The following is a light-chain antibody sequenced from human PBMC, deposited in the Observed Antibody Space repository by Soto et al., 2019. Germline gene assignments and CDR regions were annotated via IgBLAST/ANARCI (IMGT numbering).Light chain of an antibody. CDR2: DAS. J-gene: IGKJ5*01. Sequence: EIVLTQSPATLSLSPGERATLSCRASQSVSSYLAWYQQKPGQAPRLLIYDASNRATDIPARFSGSGSGTDFTLTISSLEPGDFAVYYCQQRNNWPSITFGQGTRLEIK. CDR1: QSVSSY. V-gene: IGKV3-11*01. CDR3: QQRNNWPSIT.